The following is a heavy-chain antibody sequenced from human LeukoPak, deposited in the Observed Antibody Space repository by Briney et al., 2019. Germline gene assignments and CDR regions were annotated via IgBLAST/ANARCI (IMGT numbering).Heavy chain of an antibody. CDR2: IQPDGSQQ. CDR3: ARGPGAAAFDY. V-gene: IGHV3-7*01. J-gene: IGHJ4*02. D-gene: IGHD6-13*01. Sequence: GGSLRLVCEASGFTFYERWMTWVRHISGEGLEWVANIQPDGSQQYYADSVKGRFVISRDNAKNSLYLQMNSLRAEDTAVYYCARGPGAAAFDYWGQGTLVTVSS. CDR1: GFTFYERW.